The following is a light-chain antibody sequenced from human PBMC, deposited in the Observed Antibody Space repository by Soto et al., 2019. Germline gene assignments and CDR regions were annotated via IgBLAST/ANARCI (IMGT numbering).Light chain of an antibody. CDR1: QSISSW. V-gene: IGKV1-5*03. CDR2: KAS. CDR3: QQYNSYT. J-gene: IGKJ5*01. Sequence: DIQMTQSPSTLSASVGDRVTITCRASQSISSWLAWYQQKPGKAPKLLIYKASSLESGVPSRLSGSGAGTDFTLTISTLQPDEFATYYCQQYNSYTFGQGTRLEIK.